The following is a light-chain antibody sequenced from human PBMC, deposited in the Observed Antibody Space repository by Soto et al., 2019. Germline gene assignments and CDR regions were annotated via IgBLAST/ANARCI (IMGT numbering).Light chain of an antibody. CDR3: QQYGSSTT. V-gene: IGKV3-20*01. J-gene: IGKJ1*01. Sequence: VLTQSTGTLSLSLGERATLSCRASQMVSSSYLAWYQQETGQGPRPLIYGASSRATGIPERFSGRGSGTDFTLTICRLEPEDFAVYYCQQYGSSTTFGQGTKV. CDR2: GAS. CDR1: QMVSSSY.